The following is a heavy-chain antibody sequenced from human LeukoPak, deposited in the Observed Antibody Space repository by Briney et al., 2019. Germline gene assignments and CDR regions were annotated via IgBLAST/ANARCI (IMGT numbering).Heavy chain of an antibody. Sequence: SETLSLTCTVSGGSISSYYWSWILQPPGKGLEWIGSIHYSGSTTYNPSLKSPVTISVDTSKNQFSLKLSSVTAADTAVYYCARRLGSSSTGFDYWGQGTLVTVSS. D-gene: IGHD2-2*01. J-gene: IGHJ4*02. V-gene: IGHV4-59*08. CDR3: ARRLGSSSTGFDY. CDR1: GGSISSYY. CDR2: IHYSGST.